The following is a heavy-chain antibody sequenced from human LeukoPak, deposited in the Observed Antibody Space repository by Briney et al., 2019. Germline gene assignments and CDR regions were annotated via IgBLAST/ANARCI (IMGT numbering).Heavy chain of an antibody. V-gene: IGHV4-39*07. CDR3: ARGRHDITMIVVVMTSVSYYLDV. J-gene: IGHJ6*03. Sequence: SETLSLTCTVSGGSISSGGYYWTWIRQSPGKGLEWIGDINPSGSTYYNPSLKSRLTISVDTSKNQFSLKLRSVTAADTAVYYCARGRHDITMIVVVMTSVSYYLDVWGKGTTVTVS. CDR1: GGSISSGGYY. D-gene: IGHD3-22*01. CDR2: INPSGST.